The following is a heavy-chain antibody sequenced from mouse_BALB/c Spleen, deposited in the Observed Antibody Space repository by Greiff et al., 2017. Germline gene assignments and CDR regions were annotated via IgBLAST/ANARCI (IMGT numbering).Heavy chain of an antibody. CDR1: GYSITSDYA. CDR2: ISYSGST. Sequence: DVKLVESGPGLVKPSQSLSLTCTVTGYSITSDYAWNWIRQFPGNKLEWMGYISYSGSTSYNPSLKSRISITRDTSKNQFFLQLNSVTTEDTATYYCARYGSFAYWGQGTLVTVSA. D-gene: IGHD1-2*01. V-gene: IGHV3-2*02. J-gene: IGHJ3*01. CDR3: ARYGSFAY.